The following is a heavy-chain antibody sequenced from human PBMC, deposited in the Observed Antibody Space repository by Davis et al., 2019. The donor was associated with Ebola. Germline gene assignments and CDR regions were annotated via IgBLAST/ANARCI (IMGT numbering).Heavy chain of an antibody. D-gene: IGHD3-10*01. CDR2: VTSSGGGT. Sequence: GGSLRLSCAASGFTFSSYAMTWARQAPGKGLEWVSAVTSSGGGTYYADSVKGRFTISRDNSMNTLYLQMNSLRADDTAVYYCARDHVLVWFGALAYWGQGTLVTVSS. CDR3: ARDHVLVWFGALAY. V-gene: IGHV3-23*01. J-gene: IGHJ4*02. CDR1: GFTFSSYA.